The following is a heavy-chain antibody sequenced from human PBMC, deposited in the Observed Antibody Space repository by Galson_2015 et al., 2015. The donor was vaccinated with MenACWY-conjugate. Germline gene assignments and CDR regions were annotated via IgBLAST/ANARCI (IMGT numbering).Heavy chain of an antibody. CDR3: ATRGSGSCYGFDY. CDR2: FDREDGDT. CDR1: GHTLAQLP. Sequence: SVKVSCQGSGHTLAQLPRHCAGQAPGKGVGCMGGFDREDGDTIYAQKFQSRVTMTADTSTDTNYMELSSLRAEDTAVYYCATRGSGSCYGFDYWGQGTLVTVSS. V-gene: IGHV1-24*01. J-gene: IGHJ4*02. D-gene: IGHD1-26*01.